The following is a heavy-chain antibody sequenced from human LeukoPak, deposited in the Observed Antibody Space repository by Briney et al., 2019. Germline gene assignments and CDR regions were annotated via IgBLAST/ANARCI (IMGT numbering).Heavy chain of an antibody. CDR3: ARDRRSSGYCSGGSCYSVGGSDY. J-gene: IGHJ4*02. Sequence: ASVKVSCKASGYTFTSYGISWVRQAPGQGLEWMGWISAYNGNTNYAQKLQGRVTMTTDTSTSTAYMELRSLRSDDTAVYYCARDRRSSGYCSGGSCYSVGGSDYWGQGTLVTVSS. D-gene: IGHD2-15*01. CDR1: GYTFTSYG. CDR2: ISAYNGNT. V-gene: IGHV1-18*01.